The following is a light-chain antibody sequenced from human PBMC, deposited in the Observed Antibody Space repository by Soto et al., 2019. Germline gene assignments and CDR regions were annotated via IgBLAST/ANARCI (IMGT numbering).Light chain of an antibody. CDR3: QQYGSSRWT. CDR1: KSVSNNY. CDR2: GAS. J-gene: IGKJ1*01. Sequence: EIVLTQSPGTLSLSPGERATLSCRASKSVSNNYLAWYQQKPGQAPRLLIYGASSRATGIPDRFSGSGSGTDFTLTISRLEPQDFSVYYCQQYGSSRWTLGQGTKVEIK. V-gene: IGKV3-20*01.